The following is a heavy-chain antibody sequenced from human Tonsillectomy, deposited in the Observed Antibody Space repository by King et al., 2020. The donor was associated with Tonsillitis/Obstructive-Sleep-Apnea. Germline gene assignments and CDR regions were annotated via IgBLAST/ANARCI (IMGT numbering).Heavy chain of an antibody. V-gene: IGHV4-39*01. Sequence: QLQESGPGLVKPSETLSLTCTVSGGSISSSSYYWGWIRQPPGKGLEWIGSIYYSGSTYYNPSLKSRVTISVDTSKNQFSLNLSSVTAADTAVYYCARHRYYYDSSGYSFDYWGQGTLVTVSS. D-gene: IGHD3-22*01. J-gene: IGHJ4*02. CDR2: IYYSGST. CDR3: ARHRYYYDSSGYSFDY. CDR1: GGSISSSSYY.